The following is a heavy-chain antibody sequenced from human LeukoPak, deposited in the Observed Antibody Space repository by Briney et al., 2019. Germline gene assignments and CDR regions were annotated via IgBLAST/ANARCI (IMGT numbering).Heavy chain of an antibody. J-gene: IGHJ4*02. V-gene: IGHV4-4*07. CDR1: SVSISSYY. Sequence: SESLSLTCTVSSVSISSYYWSWIRQPAGKGLEWIGRIYPSGNTNYNPSLKSRVTMSADTSKNQFSLKLSSVTAADTAVYYCARAVAVTGTQFWTGNYFDYWGQGTPVTVSS. D-gene: IGHD6-19*01. CDR3: ARAVAVTGTQFWTGNYFDY. CDR2: IYPSGNT.